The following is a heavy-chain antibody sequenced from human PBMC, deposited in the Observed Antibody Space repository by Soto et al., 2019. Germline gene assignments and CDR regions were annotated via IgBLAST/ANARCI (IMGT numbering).Heavy chain of an antibody. Sequence: QVQLQESGPELVKPSQTLSLTCSVSGGSITTNGNYWTWIRQHPGQGLEWIAYIYYTGNSYLNPSLNTRLSISVDTSKNQFSLELRSVTAADTAVYYCAREQWGFDSWGQGTLVTVSS. D-gene: IGHD6-19*01. CDR1: GGSITTNGNY. J-gene: IGHJ4*02. CDR2: IYYTGNS. V-gene: IGHV4-31*03. CDR3: AREQWGFDS.